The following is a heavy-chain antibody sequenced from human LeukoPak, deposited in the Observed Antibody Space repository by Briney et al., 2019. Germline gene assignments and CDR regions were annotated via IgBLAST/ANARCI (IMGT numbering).Heavy chain of an antibody. D-gene: IGHD6-19*01. CDR3: ATMAVGLPGDY. J-gene: IGHJ4*02. Sequence: ASVKVSCKASGGTFSSYAISWVRQAPGQGLEWMGWISAYNGNTNYAQKLQGRVTMTTDTSTSTAYMELRSLRSDDTAVYYCATMAVGLPGDYWGQGTLVTVSS. CDR2: ISAYNGNT. CDR1: GGTFSSYA. V-gene: IGHV1-18*01.